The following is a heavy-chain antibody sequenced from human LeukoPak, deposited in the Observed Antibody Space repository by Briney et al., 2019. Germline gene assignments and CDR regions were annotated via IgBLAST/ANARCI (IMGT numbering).Heavy chain of an antibody. D-gene: IGHD4-11*01. V-gene: IGHV3-21*01. Sequence: GGSLRLSCATSGFTFSSSTFGSYTMNWVRQAPGKGLEWVSSISSTGTSIYYTDSVTGRFTISRDIANSLLYLQMNSLRADDTAVYYCARDLDYSTGFDYWGQGTLVTVSS. CDR1: GFTFSSSTFGSYT. CDR3: ARDLDYSTGFDY. CDR2: ISSTGTSI. J-gene: IGHJ4*02.